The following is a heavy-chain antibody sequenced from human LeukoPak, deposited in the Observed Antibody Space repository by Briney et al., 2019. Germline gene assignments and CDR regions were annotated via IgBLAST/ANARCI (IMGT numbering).Heavy chain of an antibody. D-gene: IGHD3-22*01. CDR3: ARRDYYYDSSGYNDAFDI. V-gene: IGHV4-59*08. CDR1: GGSISSYY. Sequence: PSLTLSLTCTVSGGSISSYYWSWIRQSPGKGLEWIGYISCTGSTNYNPSLKSRVTISVDTSKNQFSLKLSSVTAADTAVYYCARRDYYYDSSGYNDAFDIWGQGTMVTVSS. J-gene: IGHJ3*02. CDR2: ISCTGST.